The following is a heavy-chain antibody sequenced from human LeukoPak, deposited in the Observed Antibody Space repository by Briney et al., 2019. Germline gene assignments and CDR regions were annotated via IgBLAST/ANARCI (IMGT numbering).Heavy chain of an antibody. D-gene: IGHD3-22*01. CDR1: GGSISSYH. CDR2: IYISGST. Sequence: SQTLSLTCTVSGGSISSYHWTWIRQPAGKGLEWIGHIYISGSTNYSPSLKSRVAMSVDTSNNQFSLRLSSVTAADTAVYYCALEDDSSGYALDYWGQGTLVTVSS. J-gene: IGHJ4*02. V-gene: IGHV4-4*07. CDR3: ALEDDSSGYALDY.